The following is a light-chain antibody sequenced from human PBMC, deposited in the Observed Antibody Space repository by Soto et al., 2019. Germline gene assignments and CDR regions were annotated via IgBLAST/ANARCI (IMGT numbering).Light chain of an antibody. V-gene: IGLV4-69*01. CDR3: QTWVTGPPIV. J-gene: IGLJ2*01. CDR1: IGHSTYA. Sequence: QLVLTQSPSASASLGASVKLTCTLSIGHSTYAIAWHQQQPGKGPRYLMKLDSDGSHTKGDGIPDRFSGSSSGAERYLTISSLQSEDEADYYCQTWVTGPPIVLGGGTKLTVL. CDR2: LDSDGSH.